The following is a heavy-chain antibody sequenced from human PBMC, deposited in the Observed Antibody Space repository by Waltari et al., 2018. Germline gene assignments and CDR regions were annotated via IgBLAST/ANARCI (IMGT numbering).Heavy chain of an antibody. Sequence: QVQLHQWGAGLLKPSETLSLTCPVSGGPFTAYSWSWIRQSPDQGLEWIGEISHSGSTNYNPSLKSRVTMSVDTIKKQFSLKLTSVTAADTAVYFCARTWGYSPPLGWFDPWGRGTRVTVSS. CDR3: ARTWGYSPPLGWFDP. V-gene: IGHV4-34*01. J-gene: IGHJ5*02. CDR2: ISHSGST. D-gene: IGHD1-26*01. CDR1: GGPFTAYS.